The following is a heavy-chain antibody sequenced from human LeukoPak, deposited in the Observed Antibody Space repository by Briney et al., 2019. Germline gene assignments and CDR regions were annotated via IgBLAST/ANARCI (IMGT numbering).Heavy chain of an antibody. D-gene: IGHD6-6*01. CDR1: GFTLSSYG. V-gene: IGHV3-30*02. CDR2: IHHDASNK. J-gene: IGHJ4*02. Sequence: QAGGSLRLSCAASGFTLSSYGMHWVRQAPGKGLEWVAFIHHDASNKYYADSVKGRFTISRDNSKNTLYLQMNSLRTEDTAVYYCANGGYSSSFWGQGTLVTVSS. CDR3: ANGGYSSSF.